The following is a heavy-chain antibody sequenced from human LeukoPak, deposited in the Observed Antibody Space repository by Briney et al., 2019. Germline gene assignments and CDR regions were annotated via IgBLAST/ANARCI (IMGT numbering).Heavy chain of an antibody. Sequence: GGSLRLSCAASGFTFSSYWMHWVRQAPGKGLVWVSRINSDGSSTSYADSVKGRFTISRDNAKNTLYLQMNSLRAEDTAVYYCARPMVRGVIPWFDPWGQGTLVTVSS. V-gene: IGHV3-74*01. CDR2: INSDGSST. CDR1: GFTFSSYW. J-gene: IGHJ5*02. D-gene: IGHD3-10*01. CDR3: ARPMVRGVIPWFDP.